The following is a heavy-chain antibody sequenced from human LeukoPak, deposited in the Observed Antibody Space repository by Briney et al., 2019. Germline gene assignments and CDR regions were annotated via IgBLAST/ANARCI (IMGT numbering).Heavy chain of an antibody. J-gene: IGHJ4*02. CDR3: ARNYYDSSRYYADY. D-gene: IGHD3-22*01. CDR1: GFTFSDHY. CDR2: SRNKANSYTT. Sequence: GGSLRHSCAASGFTFSDHYMDWVRQAPGKGLEWVGRSRNKANSYTTEYAASVKGRFTVSRDDSKNSLYLQMNSLKTEDTAVYFCARNYYDSSRYYADYWGQGTLVTVSS. V-gene: IGHV3-72*01.